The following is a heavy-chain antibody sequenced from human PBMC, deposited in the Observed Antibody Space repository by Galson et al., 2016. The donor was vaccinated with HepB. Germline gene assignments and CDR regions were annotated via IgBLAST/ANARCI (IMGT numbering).Heavy chain of an antibody. D-gene: IGHD6-19*01. CDR2: ICGRCGDM. CDR3: SIDSSQWHDLLFGN. J-gene: IGHJ4*02. Sequence: SLRLSCAASGFTFDKYGMTWFRQAPGKGLEWVSTICGRCGDMDHADSVKGRFTISRADSKNTLYLHMNSLRDENTAIYYRSIDSSQWHDLLFGNWAQGTLVTVSA. CDR1: GFTFDKYG. V-gene: IGHV3-23*01.